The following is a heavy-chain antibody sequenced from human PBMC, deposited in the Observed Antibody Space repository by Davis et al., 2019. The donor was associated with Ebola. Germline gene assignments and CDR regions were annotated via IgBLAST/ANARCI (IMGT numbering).Heavy chain of an antibody. Sequence: GESLKISCAASGFTFSSNSMNWVRQAPGKGLEWVSAISGSGGSTYYADSVKGRFTISRDSSKNTLYLQMNSLRAEDTAVYYCAKVRYYSTWRGGFDDWGQGTLVTVSS. CDR3: AKVRYYSTWRGGFDD. CDR2: ISGSGGST. CDR1: GFTFSSNS. D-gene: IGHD6-13*01. J-gene: IGHJ4*02. V-gene: IGHV3-23*01.